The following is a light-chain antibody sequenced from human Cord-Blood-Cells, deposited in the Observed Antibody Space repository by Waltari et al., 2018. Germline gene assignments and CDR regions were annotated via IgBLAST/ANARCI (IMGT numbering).Light chain of an antibody. J-gene: IGLJ2*01. CDR3: QVWDSSTVV. Sequence: SYELTQPLPVSVALGQTARITCGGNNIGRKNVHWYKQKPGQAPVLVIYRDSNRPSGIPERFSGSNSGNTATLTISRAQAGDEADYYCQVWDSSTVVFGGGTKLTVL. CDR1: NIGRKN. CDR2: RDS. V-gene: IGLV3-9*01.